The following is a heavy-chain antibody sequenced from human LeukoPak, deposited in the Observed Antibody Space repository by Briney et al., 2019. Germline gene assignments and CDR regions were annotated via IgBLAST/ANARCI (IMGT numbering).Heavy chain of an antibody. J-gene: IGHJ4*02. CDR1: GFTFSSYW. D-gene: IGHD2-2*02. CDR2: INEDGSKK. Sequence: GGSLRLSCAASGFTFSSYWMSWVRQAPGKGLEWVANINEDGSKKYYVDSVKGRLTISRDNAEKSLYLQMDSLRAEDTAVYYCARVWVVLPAAIRDWGQGTLVTVSS. CDR3: ARVWVVLPAAIRD. V-gene: IGHV3-7*01.